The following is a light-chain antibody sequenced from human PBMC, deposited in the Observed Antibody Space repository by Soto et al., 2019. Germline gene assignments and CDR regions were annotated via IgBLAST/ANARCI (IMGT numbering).Light chain of an antibody. Sequence: EVVLTQSPASLSLSPSESATLSCRASQTVGSSLAWYQHRPGQAPRLLFSHASTRASGVPSRFGGSGSGTDFTLTIDSLEPEDFAVYYCQQYTNWPITFGQGTRLEIK. V-gene: IGKV3-11*01. J-gene: IGKJ5*01. CDR1: QTVGSS. CDR3: QQYTNWPIT. CDR2: HAS.